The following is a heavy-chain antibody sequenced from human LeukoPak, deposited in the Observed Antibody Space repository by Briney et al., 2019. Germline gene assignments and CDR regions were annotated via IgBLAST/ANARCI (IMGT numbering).Heavy chain of an antibody. Sequence: GRSLRLSCAASGFTFDDYAMHWVRQAPGKGLEWVPGISWNSGSIGYADSVKGRFTISRDNAKNSLYLQMNSLRAEDMALYYCAKSAAPSLGATYYFDYWGQGTLVTVSS. CDR1: GFTFDDYA. CDR2: ISWNSGSI. D-gene: IGHD1-26*01. J-gene: IGHJ4*02. V-gene: IGHV3-9*03. CDR3: AKSAAPSLGATYYFDY.